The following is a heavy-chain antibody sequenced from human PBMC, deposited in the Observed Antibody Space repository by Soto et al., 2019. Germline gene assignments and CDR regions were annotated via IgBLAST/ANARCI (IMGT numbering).Heavy chain of an antibody. Sequence: EVQLVESGGDLVQPGRSLRLSCAASGFTFGDYAMHWVRQAPGKGLAWVSGISWNSASIGYADSVKGRFTISRDNARNSLFLQMNSLRPDDTAFYYCAKDLDAATGTRGYFHHWGLGTLVTVSS. J-gene: IGHJ1*01. CDR1: GFTFGDYA. D-gene: IGHD1-1*01. CDR3: AKDLDAATGTRGYFHH. V-gene: IGHV3-9*01. CDR2: ISWNSASI.